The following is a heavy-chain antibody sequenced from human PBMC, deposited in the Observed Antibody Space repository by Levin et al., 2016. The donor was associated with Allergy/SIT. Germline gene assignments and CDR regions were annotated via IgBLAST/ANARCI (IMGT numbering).Heavy chain of an antibody. CDR3: VKRNWGPGIFGPKYWYFDL. D-gene: IGHD7-27*01. V-gene: IGHV3-64D*06. CDR2: ISPDGGST. J-gene: IGHJ2*01. Sequence: WIRQPPGKGLEYVSAISPDGGSTYYADSVKGRFTISRDNSRNTLFLQMNSLRTEDTAVYHCVKRNWGPGIFGPKYWYFDLWGRGTLVTVSS.